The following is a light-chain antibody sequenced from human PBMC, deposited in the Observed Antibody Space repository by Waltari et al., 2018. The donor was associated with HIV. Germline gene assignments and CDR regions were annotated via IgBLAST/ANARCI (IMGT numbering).Light chain of an antibody. Sequence: QSVLTQPPSVSGAPGQRVSISCTGSGAGHEVQWYQQIAGKAPKLLIFGNNKRPSGVPARFFGSKSGTSASLAITGRQPEDEAHYYCQSFDSSLTGFVFGSGTEVVVL. CDR2: GNN. J-gene: IGLJ1*01. V-gene: IGLV1-40*01. CDR3: QSFDSSLTGFV. CDR1: GAGHE.